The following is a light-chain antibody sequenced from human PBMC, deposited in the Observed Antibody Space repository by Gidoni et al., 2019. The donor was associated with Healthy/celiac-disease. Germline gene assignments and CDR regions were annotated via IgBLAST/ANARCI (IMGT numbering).Light chain of an antibody. CDR1: QSISSW. J-gene: IGKJ2*03. CDR2: KAS. Sequence: IKMTQSPSTLSASVGDRVTITCRASQSISSWLAWYQQKPGKAPKLLIYKASSLESGVPSRFSGSGSGTEFTLTISSLQPDDFATYYCQQYNSYQDSFGQXTKLEIK. CDR3: QQYNSYQDS. V-gene: IGKV1-5*03.